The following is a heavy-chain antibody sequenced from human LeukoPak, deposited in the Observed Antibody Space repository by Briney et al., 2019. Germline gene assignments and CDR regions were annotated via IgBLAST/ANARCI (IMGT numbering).Heavy chain of an antibody. CDR3: ARVGSYLPYYFDY. CDR1: GGSISSGGYY. CDR2: IYYSGST. V-gene: IGHV4-31*03. Sequence: PSETLSLTCTVSGGSISSGGYYWSWIRQHPGKGLEWIGYIYYSGSTYYNPSLKSRVTISVDTSKNQFSLKLSSVTAADTAVYYCARVGSYLPYYFDYWGQGTLVTVSS. J-gene: IGHJ4*02. D-gene: IGHD1-26*01.